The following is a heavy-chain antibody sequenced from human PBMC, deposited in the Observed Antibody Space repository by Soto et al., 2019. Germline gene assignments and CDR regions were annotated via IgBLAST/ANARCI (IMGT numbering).Heavy chain of an antibody. CDR2: IYYTGSA. CDR3: ARDVLYSNHVDH. J-gene: IGHJ4*01. D-gene: IGHD2-8*01. V-gene: IGHV4-31*03. Sequence: QVQLQESGPGLVKPSQTLSLTCTVSGDSISSATYFWTWIRRRPGMGLEWIASIYYTGSAYYNPSRVGRVKSAIDTSKSQFSLSLSAVTAADTAIYFCARDVLYSNHVDHWVQGALVTVS. CDR1: GDSISSATYF.